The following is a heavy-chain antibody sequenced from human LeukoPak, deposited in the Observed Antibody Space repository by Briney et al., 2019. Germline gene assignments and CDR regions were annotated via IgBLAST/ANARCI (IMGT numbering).Heavy chain of an antibody. Sequence: SETLSLTCTVSGGSISSGSYYWSWLRQPAGKGLEWIGRIYTSGSTNYNPSLKSRVTISVDTSKNQFSLKLSSVTAADTAVYYCARERYYYDSSGENYYYYYMDVWGKGTTVTVSS. CDR2: IYTSGST. CDR3: ARERYYYDSSGENYYYYYMDV. CDR1: GGSISSGSYY. J-gene: IGHJ6*03. D-gene: IGHD3-22*01. V-gene: IGHV4-61*02.